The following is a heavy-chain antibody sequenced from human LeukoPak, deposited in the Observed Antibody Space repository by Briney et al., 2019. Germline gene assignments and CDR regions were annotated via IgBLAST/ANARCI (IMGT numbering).Heavy chain of an antibody. J-gene: IGHJ4*02. Sequence: SETLSLTCAAYGGSFSGYYWSWIRQPPGKGLEWIGEINHSGSTNYNPSLKSRVTISVDTSKNQFSLKLSSVTAADTAVYYCAKEGSYYYDSSGYTPGVLWFFDYWGQGTLVTVPS. CDR3: AKEGSYYYDSSGYTPGVLWFFDY. CDR2: INHSGST. D-gene: IGHD3-22*01. V-gene: IGHV4-34*01. CDR1: GGSFSGYY.